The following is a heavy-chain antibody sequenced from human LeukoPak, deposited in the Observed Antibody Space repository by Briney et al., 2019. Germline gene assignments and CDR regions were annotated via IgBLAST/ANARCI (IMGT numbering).Heavy chain of an antibody. D-gene: IGHD3-22*01. V-gene: IGHV4-39*01. Sequence: SETLSLTCTVSGGSISTSAYYWDWLRQPPGKELEWNGTIYYTGSTYYNSFLKSRVTMSVDTSTNQFSLKLNSVTAADTAIYYCARTCGRGRVDPGTSGYFEGWGQGTLVTVSS. CDR1: GGSISTSAYY. J-gene: IGHJ4*02. CDR2: IYYTGST. CDR3: ARTCGRGRVDPGTSGYFEG.